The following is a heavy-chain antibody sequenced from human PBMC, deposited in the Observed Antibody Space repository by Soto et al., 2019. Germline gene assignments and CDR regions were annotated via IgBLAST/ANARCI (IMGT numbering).Heavy chain of an antibody. J-gene: IGHJ4*02. V-gene: IGHV3-53*02. Sequence: EVQLVETGGGLIQPGGSLRLSCTASGFTVSSNYMTWVRQAPGKGLEWVSVIYSGGNTYYADSVKRRFTSSRDKSKNTLYLQMNSLRAEDTAVYYCAGATGRYWGQGTLVTVAS. CDR3: AGATGRY. D-gene: IGHD1-1*01. CDR2: IYSGGNT. CDR1: GFTVSSNY.